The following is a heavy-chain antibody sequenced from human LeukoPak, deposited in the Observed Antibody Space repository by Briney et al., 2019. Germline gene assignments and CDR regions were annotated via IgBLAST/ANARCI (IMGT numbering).Heavy chain of an antibody. V-gene: IGHV3-53*01. CDR1: GFTVSSNY. Sequence: PGGSLRLSCAASGFTVSSNYMSWVRQAPGKGLEWVSVIYSGGSTYYADSVKGRFTISRDNAKDSLYLQMNSLRVEDTAVYYCLRGDRRDYWGQGTLVTVSS. J-gene: IGHJ4*02. CDR3: LRGDRRDY. CDR2: IYSGGST.